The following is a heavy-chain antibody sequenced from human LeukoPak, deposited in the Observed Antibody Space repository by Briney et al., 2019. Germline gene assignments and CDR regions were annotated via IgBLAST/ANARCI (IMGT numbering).Heavy chain of an antibody. J-gene: IGHJ4*02. CDR3: ARARVPGELNY. V-gene: IGHV3-48*03. Sequence: QPGGSLRLSCAASGFTFSSCEMNWGRQAPGKGLEWLSYISNSGSSKYYADSVRGRFTISRDNAKNSLYLQMNSLRAEDTAVYYCARARVPGELNYWGQGTLVTVSS. CDR1: GFTFSSCE. D-gene: IGHD3-10*01. CDR2: ISNSGSSK.